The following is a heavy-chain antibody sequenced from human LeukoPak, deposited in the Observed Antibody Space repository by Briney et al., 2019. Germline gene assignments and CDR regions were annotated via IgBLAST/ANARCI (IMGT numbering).Heavy chain of an antibody. D-gene: IGHD3-3*01. J-gene: IGHJ6*02. Sequence: GGSLRLSCAASGFTFSSYGMHWVRQAPGKGLEWVAVIWYDGSNKYYADSVKGRFTISRDNSKNTLYLQMSSLRAEDTAVYYCARDGLSWQVRYDFWSGYDKYGMDVWGQGTTVTVSS. CDR3: ARDGLSWQVRYDFWSGYDKYGMDV. CDR1: GFTFSSYG. CDR2: IWYDGSNK. V-gene: IGHV3-33*01.